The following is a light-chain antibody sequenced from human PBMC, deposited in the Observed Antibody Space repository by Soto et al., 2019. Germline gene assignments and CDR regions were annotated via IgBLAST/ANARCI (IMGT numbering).Light chain of an antibody. CDR2: GVS. CDR3: SSYAGSNSYVV. Sequence: QSVLTQPASVSGSPGQSVSISCTGTSSDIGAYNFVSWYQQHPGKAPRLMIYGVSKRPSGVPDRFSGSKSGNTASLTVSGLQAEDEADYYCSSYAGSNSYVVFGGGTK. J-gene: IGLJ2*01. CDR1: SSDIGAYNF. V-gene: IGLV2-8*01.